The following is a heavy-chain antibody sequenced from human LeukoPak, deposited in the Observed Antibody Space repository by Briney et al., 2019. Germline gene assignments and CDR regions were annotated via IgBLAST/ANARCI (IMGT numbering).Heavy chain of an antibody. D-gene: IGHD3-10*01. J-gene: IGHJ5*01. CDR2: LTVSGGST. CDR1: GFTFSIYA. Sequence: GGSLRLSCAASGFTFSIYAMSWVRQAPGKGLEWVSALTVSGGSTYYPGSVKGRFTISRDNSKNTLYLQMNSLRAEDTAIYYCAKDAVRGSGRINWFDSWGQGTLVTVSS. V-gene: IGHV3-23*01. CDR3: AKDAVRGSGRINWFDS.